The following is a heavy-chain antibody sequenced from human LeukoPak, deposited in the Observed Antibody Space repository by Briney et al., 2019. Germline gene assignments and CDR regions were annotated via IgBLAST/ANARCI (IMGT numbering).Heavy chain of an antibody. CDR2: MYYSGST. CDR3: ASLRSLMTLAGLDS. Sequence: SETLSLTCTVSGGSISSSNYYWGWIRQPPGKGLEWIASMYYSGSTFYNPSLKSRVTISVDTSKNQFSLRLSSMTAADTAVYYCASLRSLMTLAGLDSWGQGTLVTVSS. CDR1: GGSISSSNYY. J-gene: IGHJ4*02. V-gene: IGHV4-39*01. D-gene: IGHD6-19*01.